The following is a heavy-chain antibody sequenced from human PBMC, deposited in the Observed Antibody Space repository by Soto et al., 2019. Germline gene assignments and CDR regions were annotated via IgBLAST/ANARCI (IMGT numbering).Heavy chain of an antibody. CDR3: ARFDLEWSQSDYYYGMDV. V-gene: IGHV1-69*13. CDR1: GGTFSSYA. Sequence: SVKVSCKASGGTFSSYAISWVLQAPGQGLEWMGGIIPIFGTANYAQKFQGRVTITADESTSTAYMELSSLRSEDTAVYYCARFDLEWSQSDYYYGMDVWGQGTTVTVSS. D-gene: IGHD3-3*01. J-gene: IGHJ6*02. CDR2: IIPIFGTA.